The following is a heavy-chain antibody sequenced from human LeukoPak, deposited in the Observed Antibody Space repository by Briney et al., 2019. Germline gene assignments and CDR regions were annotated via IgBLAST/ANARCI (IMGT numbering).Heavy chain of an antibody. D-gene: IGHD4-17*01. CDR1: GGTFISYA. Sequence: SVNVSCKSSGGTFISYAISGLRQAPGQGLEWMGGIIPIFGTANYAQKFQGRVTITKDESTSTAYMEMRRLRSEDTAVYYCARVADYGLFDYWGQGTLVTVSS. J-gene: IGHJ4*02. CDR3: ARVADYGLFDY. CDR2: IIPIFGTA. V-gene: IGHV1-69*05.